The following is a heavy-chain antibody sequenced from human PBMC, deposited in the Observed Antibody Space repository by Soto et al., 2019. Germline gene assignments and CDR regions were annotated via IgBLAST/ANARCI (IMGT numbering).Heavy chain of an antibody. CDR3: ATTRGLVVGGSFDY. J-gene: IGHJ5*01. V-gene: IGHV4-39*01. CDR2: SFSGNT. CDR1: GGSISSSSSY. Sequence: QLHLQESGPGLVKPSETLSLDCSVSGGSISSSSSYWAWIRQTPGKGLEWIGTSFSGNTFSNPSLRSLVSIFNDTSKYLVALKSRSLSAADTAIYHCATTRGLVVGGSFDYWGQGTLVTLAS. D-gene: IGHD2-15*01.